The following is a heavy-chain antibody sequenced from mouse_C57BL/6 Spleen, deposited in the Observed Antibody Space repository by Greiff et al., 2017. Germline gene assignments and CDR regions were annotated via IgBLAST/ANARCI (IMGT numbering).Heavy chain of an antibody. CDR2: ISSGGSYT. D-gene: IGHD2-14*01. V-gene: IGHV5-6*02. Sequence: DVKLQESGGDLVKPGGSLKLSCAASGFTFSSYGMSWVRQTPDKRLEWVATISSGGSYTYYPDSVKGRFTISRDNAKNTLYLQMSSLKSEDTAMYYCARKYDEDFAYWGQGTLVTVSA. J-gene: IGHJ3*01. CDR3: ARKYDEDFAY. CDR1: GFTFSSYG.